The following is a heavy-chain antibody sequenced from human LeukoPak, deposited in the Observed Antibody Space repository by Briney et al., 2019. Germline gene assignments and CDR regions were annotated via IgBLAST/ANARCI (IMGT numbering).Heavy chain of an antibody. CDR3: ARGMVRRYSYGYGAFDI. CDR2: INPNSGGT. Sequence: ASVKVSCKASGYTFTGYYMHWVRQAPGQGLEWMGWINPNSGGTNYAQKFQGWVTMTRDTSISTAYMELSRLRSDDTAVYYCARGMVRRYSYGYGAFDIWGQGTMVSVSS. J-gene: IGHJ3*02. CDR1: GYTFTGYY. V-gene: IGHV1-2*04. D-gene: IGHD5-18*01.